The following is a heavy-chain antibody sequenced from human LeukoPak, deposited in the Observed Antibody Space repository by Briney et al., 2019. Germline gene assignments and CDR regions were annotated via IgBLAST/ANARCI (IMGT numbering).Heavy chain of an antibody. CDR1: GYTFTGYY. CDR3: ASSYYGSGSRPSYFDY. Sequence: ASVKVSCKASGYTFTGYYMHWVRQAPGQGLEWMGWINPNSGGTNYAQKFQGRVTMTRDTSISTAYMELSRLRSEDTAVYYCASSYYGSGSRPSYFDYWGQGTLVTVSS. J-gene: IGHJ4*02. CDR2: INPNSGGT. D-gene: IGHD3-10*01. V-gene: IGHV1-2*02.